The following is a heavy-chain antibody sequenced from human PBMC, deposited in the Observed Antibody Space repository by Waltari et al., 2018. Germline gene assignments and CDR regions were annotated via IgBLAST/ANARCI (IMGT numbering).Heavy chain of an antibody. V-gene: IGHV3-21*01. J-gene: IGHJ4*02. CDR3: ARGGGVVVVAAFDY. CDR2: ISSSSSYI. Sequence: VQLQESGPGLVKPSGTLSLTCAVSGGSISSSNWWSWVRQPPGKGLEWVSSISSSSSYIYYADSVKGRFTISRDNAKNSLYLQMNSLRAEDTAVYYCARGGGVVVVAAFDYWGQGTLVTVSS. CDR1: GGSISSSN. D-gene: IGHD2-15*01.